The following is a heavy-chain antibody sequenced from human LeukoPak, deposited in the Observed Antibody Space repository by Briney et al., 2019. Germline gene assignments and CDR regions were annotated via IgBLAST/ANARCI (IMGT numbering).Heavy chain of an antibody. CDR2: INPNSGGT. D-gene: IGHD3-22*01. V-gene: IGHV1-2*04. J-gene: IGHJ3*02. Sequence: ASVKVSCKASGYTFTGYYLHWVRQAPGQGLEWMGWINPNSGGTNYAQKFQGWVTMTRDTSISTAYMELSRLRSDDTAVYYCARVGRYYDSSGYPGWSFDIWGQGTMVTVSS. CDR3: ARVGRYYDSSGYPGWSFDI. CDR1: GYTFTGYY.